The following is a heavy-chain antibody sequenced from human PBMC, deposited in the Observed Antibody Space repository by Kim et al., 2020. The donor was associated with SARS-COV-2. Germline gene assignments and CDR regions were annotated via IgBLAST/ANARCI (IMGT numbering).Heavy chain of an antibody. V-gene: IGHV1-3*01. Sequence: ASVKVSCKASGYTFTSYAMHWVRQAPGQRLEWMGWINAGNGNTKYSQKFQGRVTITRDTSASTAYMELSSLRSEDTAVYYCARNLNENIAAAGALHVPVMDVWGQGTTVTVSS. CDR2: INAGNGNT. CDR3: ARNLNENIAAAGALHVPVMDV. D-gene: IGHD6-13*01. J-gene: IGHJ6*02. CDR1: GYTFTSYA.